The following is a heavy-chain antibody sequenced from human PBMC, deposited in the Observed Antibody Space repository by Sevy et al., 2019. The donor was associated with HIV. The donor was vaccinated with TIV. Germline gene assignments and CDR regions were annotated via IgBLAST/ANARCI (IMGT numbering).Heavy chain of an antibody. Sequence: GGSLRLSCVASGFNLGSYGMLWVRQAPGKGLEWVADIWFDGSNIHYADSVRGRFTISRDNSKNTLSLQMSSLRAEDTAVYYCARERTYLFDYCGQGPLVTVSS. J-gene: IGHJ4*02. CDR2: IWFDGSNI. V-gene: IGHV3-33*01. CDR1: GFNLGSYG. CDR3: ARERTYLFDY.